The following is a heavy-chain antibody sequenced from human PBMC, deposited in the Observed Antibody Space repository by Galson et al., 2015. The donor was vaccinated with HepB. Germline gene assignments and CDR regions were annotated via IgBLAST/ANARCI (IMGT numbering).Heavy chain of an antibody. J-gene: IGHJ4*02. CDR1: GYTFNKYG. D-gene: IGHD3-9*01. Sequence: SVKVPCKASGYTFNKYGISWVRQAPGQGVEWRGWISTKRGNTKHAQRLQGRVTMTTETSTNTAYMELRSLRSADTAVYYCARDVDWALDYWGQGTLVTVSS. CDR3: ARDVDWALDY. V-gene: IGHV1-18*01. CDR2: ISTKRGNT.